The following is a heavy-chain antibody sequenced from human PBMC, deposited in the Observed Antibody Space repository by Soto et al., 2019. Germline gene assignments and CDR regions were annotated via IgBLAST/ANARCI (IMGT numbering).Heavy chain of an antibody. V-gene: IGHV2-5*02. CDR3: VHSRCGGDCLRSYSSHYHYGMDV. Sequence: QITLKESGPTLVKPTQTLTLTCTFSGFSLNTGGLGVGWIRQPPGKALEWLALIYWDGDKRYSPSLQSRLSITKDTSNNQVVLTMTHMDPVDTATYYCVHSRCGGDCLRSYSSHYHYGMDVWGQGNTVTVSS. J-gene: IGHJ6*02. D-gene: IGHD2-21*02. CDR1: GFSLNTGGLG. CDR2: IYWDGDK.